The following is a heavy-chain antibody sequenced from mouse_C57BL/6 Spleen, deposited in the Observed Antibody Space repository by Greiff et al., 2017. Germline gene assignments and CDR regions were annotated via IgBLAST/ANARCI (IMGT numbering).Heavy chain of an antibody. CDR3: AKGGDYDYDGYWYFDV. CDR1: GYTFTSYW. J-gene: IGHJ1*03. V-gene: IGHV1-69*01. Sequence: QVQLQQPGAELVMPGASVKLSCKASGYTFTSYWMHWVKQRPGQGLEWIGEIDPSDSYTNYNQKFKGKSTLTVDKSSSTAYMQLSSLTSEDSAVYYCAKGGDYDYDGYWYFDVWGTGTTVTVSS. CDR2: IDPSDSYT. D-gene: IGHD2-4*01.